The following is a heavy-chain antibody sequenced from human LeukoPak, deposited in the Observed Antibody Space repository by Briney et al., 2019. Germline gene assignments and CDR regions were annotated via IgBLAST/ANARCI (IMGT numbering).Heavy chain of an antibody. CDR2: IKQDGSEK. Sequence: PGGSLRLSCAASGFTFSRYWMSWVRQAPGKGLEWVATIKQDGSEKYYVDSVKGRFTISRDNAKNSLYLQMNSLRAEDTAVYYCASSRGSGSYVNDWGQGTLVTVSS. CDR1: GFTFSRYW. J-gene: IGHJ4*02. D-gene: IGHD3-10*01. V-gene: IGHV3-7*05. CDR3: ASSRGSGSYVND.